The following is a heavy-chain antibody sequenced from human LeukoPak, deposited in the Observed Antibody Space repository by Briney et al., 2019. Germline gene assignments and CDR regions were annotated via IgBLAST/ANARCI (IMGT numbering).Heavy chain of an antibody. CDR2: ISYDGSNK. Sequence: GGSLRLSCAAPGFTFSSYAMHWVRQAPGKGLEWVAVISYDGSNKYYADSVKGRFTISRDNSKNTLYLQMNSLRAEDTAVYYCARDKTSFDYWGQGTLVTVSS. D-gene: IGHD1-7*01. CDR3: ARDKTSFDY. CDR1: GFTFSSYA. V-gene: IGHV3-30-3*01. J-gene: IGHJ4*02.